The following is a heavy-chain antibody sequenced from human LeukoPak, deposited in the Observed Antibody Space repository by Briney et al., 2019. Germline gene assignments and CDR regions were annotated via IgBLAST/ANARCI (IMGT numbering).Heavy chain of an antibody. CDR2: IISIFGTA. V-gene: IGHV1-69*13. D-gene: IGHD3-22*01. Sequence: ASVKVSCKASGGTFSSYAISWVRQAPGQGLEWMGGIISIFGTANCAQKFQGRVTITADESTSTAYMELSSLRSEDTAVYYCATTYYDSSGAPYWGQGTLVTVSS. CDR1: GGTFSSYA. J-gene: IGHJ4*02. CDR3: ATTYYDSSGAPY.